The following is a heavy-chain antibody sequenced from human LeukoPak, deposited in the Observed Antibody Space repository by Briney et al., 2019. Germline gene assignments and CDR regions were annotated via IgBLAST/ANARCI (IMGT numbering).Heavy chain of an antibody. CDR3: ARRRYDSSGYYSYFDY. J-gene: IGHJ4*02. Sequence: GESLKISCKGSGYSFTSYWIAWVRQMPGKGLEWMGIIYPGDSDTRYSPSFQGQVTISADKSISTAYLQWSSLKASDTAMYYCARRRYDSSGYYSYFDYWGQGTLVTVSS. CDR1: GYSFTSYW. D-gene: IGHD3-22*01. CDR2: IYPGDSDT. V-gene: IGHV5-51*01.